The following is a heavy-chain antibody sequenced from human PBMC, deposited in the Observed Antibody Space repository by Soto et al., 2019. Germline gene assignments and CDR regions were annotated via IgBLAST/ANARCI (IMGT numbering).Heavy chain of an antibody. CDR3: AREEEGYSSSWYIGY. CDR2: ISYDGSNK. CDR1: GFTFSSYA. Sequence: QVQLVESGGGVVQPGRSLRLSCAASGFTFSSYAMHWVRQAPGKGLEWVAVISYDGSNKYYADSVKGRFTISRDNSKNTLYLQMTSLRAEDTAVYYCAREEEGYSSSWYIGYWGQGTLVTVSS. V-gene: IGHV3-30-3*01. J-gene: IGHJ4*02. D-gene: IGHD6-13*01.